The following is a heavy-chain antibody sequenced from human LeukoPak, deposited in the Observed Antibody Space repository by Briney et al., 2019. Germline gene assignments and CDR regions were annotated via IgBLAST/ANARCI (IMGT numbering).Heavy chain of an antibody. CDR1: GGSISSYY. V-gene: IGHV4-4*07. D-gene: IGHD5-12*01. CDR2: IYTSGST. CDR3: VVATIPSTLDY. J-gene: IGHJ4*02. Sequence: PSETLSLTCTVSGGSISSYYWSWIRQPAGQGLEWIGRIYTSGSTNYNPSLKSRVTMSVDTSKNQFSLKLSSVTAADTAVYYCVVATIPSTLDYWGQGTLVTVSS.